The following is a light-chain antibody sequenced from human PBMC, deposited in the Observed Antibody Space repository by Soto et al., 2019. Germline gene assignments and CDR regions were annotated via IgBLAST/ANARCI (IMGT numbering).Light chain of an antibody. CDR1: SSDVGAYNY. V-gene: IGLV2-14*01. CDR3: SSHATSNTRV. Sequence: QSSLTQPASVSGSPGQSITISCTGTSSDVGAYNYVSWYQQHPGKAPNLIIYEVSNRPSGVSWRFSGSKSGNTASLTISGLQSEDEADYYCSSHATSNTRVFGTGNKV. CDR2: EVS. J-gene: IGLJ1*01.